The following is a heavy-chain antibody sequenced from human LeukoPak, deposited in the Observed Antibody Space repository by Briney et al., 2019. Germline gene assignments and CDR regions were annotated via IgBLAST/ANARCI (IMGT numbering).Heavy chain of an antibody. CDR2: IYTSGST. D-gene: IGHD3-16*02. V-gene: IGHV4-61*02. CDR1: GGSISSGSYY. CDR3: ARGEYDYVWGSYRYADY. J-gene: IGHJ4*02. Sequence: SETLSLTCTVSGGSISSGSYYWSWIRQPAGQGLEWIGRIYTSGSTNYNPSLKSRVTISVDTSKNQFSLKLSSVTAADTAVYYCARGEYDYVWGSYRYADYWGQGTLVTVSS.